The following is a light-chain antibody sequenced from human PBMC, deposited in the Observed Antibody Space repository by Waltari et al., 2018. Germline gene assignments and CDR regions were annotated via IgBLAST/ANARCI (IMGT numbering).Light chain of an antibody. Sequence: DIVLTQSPATLSLSPGDRATISCRASQSVVRSLAWYQQQPGQAPRRLIYDAFNRATGTPARFSGSGSGTDFTLTISSLEPEDFAVYYCQQRYSGPPITFGQGTRLEIK. CDR1: QSVVRS. J-gene: IGKJ5*01. CDR2: DAF. V-gene: IGKV3-11*01. CDR3: QQRYSGPPIT.